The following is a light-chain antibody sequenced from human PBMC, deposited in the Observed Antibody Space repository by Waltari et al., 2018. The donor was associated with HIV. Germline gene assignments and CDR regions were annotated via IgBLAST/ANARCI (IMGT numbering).Light chain of an antibody. CDR2: STN. CDR1: SGSVSTSYY. Sequence: QAVVTQEPSFSVSPGGTVTLTCGLSSGSVSTSYYPSWYQQTPGQAPRTVIYSTNGRSSGVPDRFSGSILGNQAALTITGAQADDESDYYCVLYMGSGIWVFGGGTKVTVL. V-gene: IGLV8-61*01. J-gene: IGLJ3*02. CDR3: VLYMGSGIWV.